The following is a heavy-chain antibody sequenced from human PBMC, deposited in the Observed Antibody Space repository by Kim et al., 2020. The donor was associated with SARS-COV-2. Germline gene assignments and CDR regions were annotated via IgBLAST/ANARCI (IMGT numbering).Heavy chain of an antibody. J-gene: IGHJ6*02. V-gene: IGHV4-59*08. D-gene: IGHD1-1*01. Sequence: LKSRVTISVDTSKNQFSLKLSSVTAADTAVYYCARRQLERTYYYYYGMDVWGQGTTVTVSS. CDR3: ARRQLERTYYYYYGMDV.